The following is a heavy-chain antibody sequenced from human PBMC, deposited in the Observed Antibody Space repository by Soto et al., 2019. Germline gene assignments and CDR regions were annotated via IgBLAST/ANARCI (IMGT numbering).Heavy chain of an antibody. CDR1: GFSVSGWY. CDR3: XXXXXARWLDS. J-gene: IGHJ5*01. CDR2: LKDSSQNYAT. V-gene: IGHV3-72*01. Sequence: EVQLVESGGGLVQPGGSARLSCAASGFSVSGWYMDWVRQAPGKGLEWVARLKDSSQNYATEYAASVRGRFTVSRHASXXXXXXXXXXXXXXXXXXXXXXXXXXARWLDSWGQGTLVTVS.